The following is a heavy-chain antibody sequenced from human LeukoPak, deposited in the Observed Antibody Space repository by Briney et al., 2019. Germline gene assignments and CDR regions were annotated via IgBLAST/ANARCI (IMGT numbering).Heavy chain of an antibody. Sequence: GGSLRLSCAGSGFTFSTYGIHWVRQAPGKGLEWVAVISYDGSNKYYADSVKGRFTISRDNSKNTLYLQMNSLRAEDTAVYYCAKAIYSGSYFGLYFQHWGRGTLVTVSS. J-gene: IGHJ1*01. V-gene: IGHV3-30*18. CDR2: ISYDGSNK. CDR3: AKAIYSGSYFGLYFQH. CDR1: GFTFSTYG. D-gene: IGHD1-26*01.